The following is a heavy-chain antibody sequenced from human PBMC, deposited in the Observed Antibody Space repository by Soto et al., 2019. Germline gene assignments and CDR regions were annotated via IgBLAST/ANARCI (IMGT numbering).Heavy chain of an antibody. V-gene: IGHV3-21*01. Sequence: GGSLRLSCAASGFTFSSYSMNWVRQAPGKGLEWVSSISSSSSYIYYADSVKGRFTISRGNAKNSLYLQMNSLRAEDTAVYYCARLSGSYSLYYFDYWGQGTLVTVSS. D-gene: IGHD1-26*01. CDR2: ISSSSSYI. CDR3: ARLSGSYSLYYFDY. CDR1: GFTFSSYS. J-gene: IGHJ4*02.